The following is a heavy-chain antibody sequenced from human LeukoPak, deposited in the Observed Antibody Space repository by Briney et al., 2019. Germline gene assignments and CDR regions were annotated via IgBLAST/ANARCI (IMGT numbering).Heavy chain of an antibody. Sequence: PGGSLRLSCAASGFTFSSYSMNWVRQAPGKGLEWVSSISSSSSYIYYADSVKGRYTTSRDNAKNSLYLQMNSLRAEDTAVYYCARAPVSVRFLEWLGTNYFDYWGQGTLVTVSS. CDR2: ISSSSSYI. D-gene: IGHD3-3*01. J-gene: IGHJ4*02. V-gene: IGHV3-21*01. CDR1: GFTFSSYS. CDR3: ARAPVSVRFLEWLGTNYFDY.